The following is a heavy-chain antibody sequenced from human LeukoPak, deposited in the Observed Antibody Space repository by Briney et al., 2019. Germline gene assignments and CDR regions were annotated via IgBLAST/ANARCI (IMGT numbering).Heavy chain of an antibody. Sequence: PSETLSLTCTVSGGSISYYYWSWVRQPPGKGLEWIGYVSNRVNTFYNSSLKSRVTISVDTSKNQFSLKLSSVTAADTAVYYCARDYYDSSGYYEDWGQGTLVTVSS. CDR2: VSNRVNT. V-gene: IGHV4-59*12. J-gene: IGHJ4*02. D-gene: IGHD3-22*01. CDR1: GGSISYYY. CDR3: ARDYYDSSGYYED.